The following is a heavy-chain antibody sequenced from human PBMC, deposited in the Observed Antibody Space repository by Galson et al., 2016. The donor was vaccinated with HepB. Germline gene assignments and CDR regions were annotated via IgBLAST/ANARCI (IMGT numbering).Heavy chain of an antibody. Sequence: SLRLSCAASGFTFSSYDMHWVRQATGKGLEWVSGIDTAGGTSYLGSVKGRFTISRGNAKNSLYLQMNSLRVGDTAVYYCVREILLVVGYYGMDVWGQGTTVTVSS. J-gene: IGHJ6*02. V-gene: IGHV3-13*01. D-gene: IGHD5-18*01. CDR1: GFTFSSYD. CDR2: IDTAGGT. CDR3: VREILLVVGYYGMDV.